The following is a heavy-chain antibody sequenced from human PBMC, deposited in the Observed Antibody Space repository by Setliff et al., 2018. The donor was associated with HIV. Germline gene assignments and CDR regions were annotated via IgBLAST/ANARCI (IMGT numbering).Heavy chain of an antibody. CDR1: DGSIRSSDYY. Sequence: SETLSLTCTVSDGSIRSSDYYWGWIRQPPGKGLEWIGSIFYSGRAYYKSSLKSRVTISVDTSKNQFSLKVNSVTAADTAVFFCARHRVITGSFDSWGQGTLVTVSS. CDR3: ARHRVITGSFDS. J-gene: IGHJ4*02. CDR2: IFYSGRA. V-gene: IGHV4-39*01. D-gene: IGHD3-10*01.